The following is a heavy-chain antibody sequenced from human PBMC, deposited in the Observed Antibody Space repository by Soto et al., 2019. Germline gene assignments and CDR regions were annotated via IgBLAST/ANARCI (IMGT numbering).Heavy chain of an antibody. V-gene: IGHV3-30*18. CDR1: GFTFSSYG. D-gene: IGHD2-8*01. Sequence: GGSLRLSCAASGFTFSSYGMHWVRQAPGKGLEWVAVISYDGSNKYYADSVKGRFTISRDNSKNTLYLQMNSLRAEDTAVYYCAKSGTDIVLMVYASDWFDPWGQGTLVTVSS. J-gene: IGHJ5*02. CDR3: AKSGTDIVLMVYASDWFDP. CDR2: ISYDGSNK.